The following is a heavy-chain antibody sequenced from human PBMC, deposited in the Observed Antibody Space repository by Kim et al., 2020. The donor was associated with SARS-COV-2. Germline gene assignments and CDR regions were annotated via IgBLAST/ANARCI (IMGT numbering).Heavy chain of an antibody. D-gene: IGHD1-1*01. V-gene: IGHV1-69*13. CDR3: ATAFGNNAYVRH. J-gene: IGHJ1*01. CDR2: ISPILGAA. Sequence: SVKVSCKASGGSFSVHVISWVRQAPGQGPEWMGGISPILGAANYAQKFQGRVTITADDSTSTAYMELRSLTSEDTALYYCATAFGNNAYVRHWGQGTRVAVAS. CDR1: GGSFSVHV.